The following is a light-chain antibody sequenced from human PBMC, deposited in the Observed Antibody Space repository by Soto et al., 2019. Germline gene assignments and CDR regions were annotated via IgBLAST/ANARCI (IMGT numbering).Light chain of an antibody. Sequence: EIVMTQSPATLSVSPGVGATLSCKASQNVYNNLAWYQQRPGQPTRLLIYYSSTRATGISARFSGSVYGTEYTHTLISLQSEDFAVYFCEQRRNWPLTFGGGIKVEVK. CDR1: QNVYNN. CDR3: EQRRNWPLT. J-gene: IGKJ4*01. CDR2: YSS. V-gene: IGKV3-15*01.